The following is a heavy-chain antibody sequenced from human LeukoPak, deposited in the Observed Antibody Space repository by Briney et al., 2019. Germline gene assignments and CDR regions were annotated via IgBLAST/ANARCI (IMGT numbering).Heavy chain of an antibody. D-gene: IGHD3-9*01. CDR2: INPNSGGT. Sequence: ASVKVSCKASGYTFIDYYIHWVRQAPGQGLERMGWINPNSGGTNYAQKFQGRVTMTRGTSINTTFMDLSSLTSDDTAVYYCARGHDNTGYNYFDYWGQGTLVAASS. CDR3: ARGHDNTGYNYFDY. CDR1: GYTFIDYY. J-gene: IGHJ4*02. V-gene: IGHV1-2*02.